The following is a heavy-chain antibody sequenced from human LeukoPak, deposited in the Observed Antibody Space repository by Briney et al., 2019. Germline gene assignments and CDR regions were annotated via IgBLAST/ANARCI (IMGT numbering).Heavy chain of an antibody. D-gene: IGHD3-3*01. CDR2: ISSSSYI. CDR1: GFTFSSYS. V-gene: IGHV3-21*01. Sequence: GGSLRLSCAASGFTFSSYSMNWVRQAPGKGLEWVSSISSSSYIYYADSVKGRFTISRDNAKNSLYLQMNSLRAEDTAVYYCARVYDDDAFDIWGQGTMVTVSS. CDR3: ARVYDDDAFDI. J-gene: IGHJ3*02.